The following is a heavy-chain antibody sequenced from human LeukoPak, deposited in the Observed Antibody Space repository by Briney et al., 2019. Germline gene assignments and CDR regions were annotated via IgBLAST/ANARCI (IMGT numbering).Heavy chain of an antibody. CDR2: IYHSGST. Sequence: PSETLSLTCAVSGDSISSSNWWSWVRQPPGKGLEWIGEIYHSGSTNYNPSLKSRVTMSLDKSKNQFSLKLTSVTAADTAVYYCARGAAGQWFDPWGQGTLVTVSS. D-gene: IGHD6-25*01. CDR1: GDSISSSNW. V-gene: IGHV4-4*02. CDR3: ARGAAGQWFDP. J-gene: IGHJ5*02.